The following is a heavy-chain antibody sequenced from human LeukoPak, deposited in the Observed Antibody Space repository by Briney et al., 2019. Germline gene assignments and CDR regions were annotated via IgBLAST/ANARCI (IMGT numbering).Heavy chain of an antibody. CDR1: GGSISSSSYY. D-gene: IGHD3-22*01. Sequence: PSETLSLTCTVSGGSISSSSYYWGRIRQPPGKGLEWIGSIYYSGSTYYNPSLKSRVTISVDTSKNQFSLKLSSVTAADTAVYYCARHWVVVMDRYFDLWGRGTLVTVSS. CDR3: ARHWVVVMDRYFDL. V-gene: IGHV4-39*01. CDR2: IYYSGST. J-gene: IGHJ2*01.